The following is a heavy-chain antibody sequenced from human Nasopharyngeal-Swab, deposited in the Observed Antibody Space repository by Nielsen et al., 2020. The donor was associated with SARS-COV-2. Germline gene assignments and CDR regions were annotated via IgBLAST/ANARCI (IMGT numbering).Heavy chain of an antibody. CDR2: TYYRSKWYN. Sequence: SQTLSLTCAISGDSVSSNSAAWNWIRQSPSGGLEWLGRTYYRSKWYNDYAVSVKSRITINPDTSKNQFSLQLNSVTPEDTAVYYCARDLLWFGELSLEFGNGMDVWGQGTTVTVSS. J-gene: IGHJ6*02. D-gene: IGHD3-10*01. V-gene: IGHV6-1*01. CDR3: ARDLLWFGELSLEFGNGMDV. CDR1: GDSVSSNSAA.